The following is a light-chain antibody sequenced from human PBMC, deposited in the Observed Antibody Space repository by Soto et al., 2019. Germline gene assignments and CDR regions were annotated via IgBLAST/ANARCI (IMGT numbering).Light chain of an antibody. CDR2: HAS. J-gene: IGKJ2*01. CDR1: ESISTY. CDR3: QQYYRYSYT. Sequence: DIQMTQSPSTLSASVGDRVTLTCRASESISTYLAWYQHKPGKAPQLLIYHASTLASGVPSRFSGGGSGTEFTLTISSLQPDDFASYYCQQYYRYSYTFGQGTELEIK. V-gene: IGKV1-5*01.